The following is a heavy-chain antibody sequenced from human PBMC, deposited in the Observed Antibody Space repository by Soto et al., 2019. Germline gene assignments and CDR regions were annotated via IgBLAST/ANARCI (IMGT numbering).Heavy chain of an antibody. CDR2: IIPIFGPA. V-gene: IGHV1-69*01. D-gene: IGHD3-22*01. CDR1: GGTFSSYA. Sequence: QVQLVQSGAEVKKPGSSVNVSCKASGGTFSSYAISWVRQAPGQGLEWMGGIIPIFGPANYAQNFQGRVTIPADEATNTGYMELSSLRSEDTAVYYCAGEYYYDSSNGYGGQGTLVTVSS. CDR3: AGEYYYDSSNGY. J-gene: IGHJ4*02.